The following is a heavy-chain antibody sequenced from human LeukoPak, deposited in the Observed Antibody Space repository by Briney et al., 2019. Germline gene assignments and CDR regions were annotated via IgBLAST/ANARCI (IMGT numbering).Heavy chain of an antibody. CDR1: GYTFTGYY. D-gene: IGHD5-18*01. V-gene: IGHV1-69*13. CDR2: IIPIFGTA. Sequence: SVKVSCKASGYTFTGYYMHWVRQAPGQGLEWMGGIIPIFGTANYAQKFQGRVTITADESTSTAYMELSSLRSEDTAVYYCASSRPTTMVRTFDYWGQGTLVTVSS. CDR3: ASSRPTTMVRTFDY. J-gene: IGHJ4*02.